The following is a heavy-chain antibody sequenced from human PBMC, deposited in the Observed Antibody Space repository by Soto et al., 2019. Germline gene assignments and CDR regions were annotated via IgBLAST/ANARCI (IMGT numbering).Heavy chain of an antibody. J-gene: IGHJ4*02. D-gene: IGHD2-21*01. CDR3: ARDCSVALDY. CDR1: GFTFSSYG. V-gene: IGHV3-33*01. CDR2: IWYDGSNK. Sequence: QVQLVESGGGVVQPGRSLRLSCAASGFTFSSYGMHWVRQAPGKGLEWVAVIWYDGSNKYYADSVKGRFTSSRDNSKNTLYLQMNSLRAEDTAVYYCARDCSVALDYWGQGTLVTVSS.